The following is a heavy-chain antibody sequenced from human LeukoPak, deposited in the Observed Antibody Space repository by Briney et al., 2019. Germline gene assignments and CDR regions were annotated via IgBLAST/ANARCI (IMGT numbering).Heavy chain of an antibody. CDR3: ARDVFSTYYYDSSGLGDAFEI. CDR2: ISGNNGNT. Sequence: ASVKVSCKASGYIFIDYEINWVRQAPGQGLEWMGWISGNNGNTNYAQHLQGRVTMTTDTSTSTAYMELRSLRSDDTAVYYCARDVFSTYYYDSSGLGDAFEIWGRGTMVTVSS. D-gene: IGHD3-22*01. CDR1: GYIFIDYE. J-gene: IGHJ3*02. V-gene: IGHV1-18*01.